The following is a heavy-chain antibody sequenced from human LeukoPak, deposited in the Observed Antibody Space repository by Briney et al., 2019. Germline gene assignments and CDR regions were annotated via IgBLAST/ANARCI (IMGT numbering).Heavy chain of an antibody. Sequence: GGSLRLSCAASGFTFSSYGMHWVSQAPGKGLEWVAFIRYDGSNKYYADSVKGRFTISRDNSKNTLYLQMNSLRAEDTAVYYCAKSAYYDFWSGYYLSYFDYWGQGTLVTVSS. V-gene: IGHV3-30*02. D-gene: IGHD3-3*01. CDR1: GFTFSSYG. CDR3: AKSAYYDFWSGYYLSYFDY. CDR2: IRYDGSNK. J-gene: IGHJ4*02.